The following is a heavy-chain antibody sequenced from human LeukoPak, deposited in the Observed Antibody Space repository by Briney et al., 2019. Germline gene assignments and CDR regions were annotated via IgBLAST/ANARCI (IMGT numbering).Heavy chain of an antibody. CDR3: ARRGRRLQYYFDY. CDR1: GFTFSSYW. Sequence: GGSLRLSCAASGFTFSSYWMSWVRQAPGKGLEWVANIKKDGSEKYYVDSVKGRFTISRDNAKTSLYLQMNSLRAADTAVYYCARRGRRLQYYFDYWGQGTLVTVSS. CDR2: IKKDGSEK. J-gene: IGHJ4*02. D-gene: IGHD5-24*01. V-gene: IGHV3-7*03.